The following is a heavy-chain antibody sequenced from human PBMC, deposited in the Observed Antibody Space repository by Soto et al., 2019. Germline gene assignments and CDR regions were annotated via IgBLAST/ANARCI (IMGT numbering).Heavy chain of an antibody. J-gene: IGHJ6*02. Sequence: VASVKVSCKASRYTFSGYDMFWVVQAPGQGLEYMGWINPNSGVINYAQKFQGRVTMTRDTSISTAYMELSSLISDDTAVYYCARAGSSSHYYYFGMDVWGQGTTVTVSS. CDR3: ARAGSSSHYYYFGMDV. CDR2: INPNSGVI. V-gene: IGHV1-2*02. CDR1: RYTFSGYD. D-gene: IGHD6-13*01.